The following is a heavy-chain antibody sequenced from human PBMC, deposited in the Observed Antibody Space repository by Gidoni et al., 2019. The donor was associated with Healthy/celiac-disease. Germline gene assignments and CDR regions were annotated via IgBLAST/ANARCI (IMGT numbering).Heavy chain of an antibody. V-gene: IGHV1-69*04. D-gene: IGHD3-22*01. J-gene: IGHJ4*02. CDR3: ARDRIYYYDSSGYLDY. Sequence: QVQLVQSGAEVKKPGSSVKVSCKASGGTFSSYAISWVRQAPGQGLEWMGRIIPILGIANYAQKFQGRVTITADKSTSTAYMELSSLRSEDTAVYYCARDRIYYYDSSGYLDYWGQGTLVTVSS. CDR2: IIPILGIA. CDR1: GGTFSSYA.